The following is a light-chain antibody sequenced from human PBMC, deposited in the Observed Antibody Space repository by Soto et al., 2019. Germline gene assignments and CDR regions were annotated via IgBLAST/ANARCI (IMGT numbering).Light chain of an antibody. CDR3: CSYAGSYPLV. V-gene: IGLV2-11*01. J-gene: IGLJ1*01. CDR1: SSDVGGYNY. CDR2: DVN. Sequence: QPVLTQPHSVSGSPGQSVTISCTGTSSDVGGYNYVSWYQQHPGKAPKLMIYDVNKRPSGVPDRISGSKFGNTASLTISGLQAEDEADYYCCSYAGSYPLVFGSGTKLTVL.